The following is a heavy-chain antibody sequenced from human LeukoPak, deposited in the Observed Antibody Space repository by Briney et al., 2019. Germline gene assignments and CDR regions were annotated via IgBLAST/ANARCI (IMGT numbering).Heavy chain of an antibody. CDR1: GFTFSSYA. D-gene: IGHD3-10*01. CDR3: AREGWFGESDFDY. V-gene: IGHV3-74*01. CDR2: INSEGSST. Sequence: GGSLRLSCAASGFTFSSYAMSWVRQAPGKGLVWVSGINSEGSSTSYADSVKGRFTVSRDNAKNTLYLQMKSLRAEDTAVYYCAREGWFGESDFDYWGQGTLVTVSS. J-gene: IGHJ4*02.